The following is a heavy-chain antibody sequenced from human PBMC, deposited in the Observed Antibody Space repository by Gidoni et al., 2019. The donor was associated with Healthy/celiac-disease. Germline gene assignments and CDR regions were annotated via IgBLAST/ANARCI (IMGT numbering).Heavy chain of an antibody. V-gene: IGHV3-7*01. J-gene: IGHJ4*02. D-gene: IGHD3-10*01. Sequence: EVQLVESGGGLVQPGGSLRLSCAAPGFTFSSYWMSWVRQAPGKGLEWVANIKQDGSEKYYVDSVKGRFTISRDNAKNSLYLQMNSLRAEDTAVYYCARDFGFGDCYDYWGQGTLVTVSS. CDR2: IKQDGSEK. CDR1: GFTFSSYW. CDR3: ARDFGFGDCYDY.